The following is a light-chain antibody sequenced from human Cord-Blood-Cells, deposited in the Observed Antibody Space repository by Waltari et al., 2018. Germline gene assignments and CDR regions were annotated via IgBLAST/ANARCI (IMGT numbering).Light chain of an antibody. CDR2: QDS. CDR3: QAWDSSTVV. CDR1: SLRSYY. J-gene: IGLJ2*01. Sequence: SSELTQDPALSVALGQTVRIKCQGDSLRSYYACWYQQKPGQSTVLVIYQDSKRPSGIPERFSGSNSGNTATLTISGTQAMDEADYYCQAWDSSTVVFGGGTKLTVL. V-gene: IGLV3-1*01.